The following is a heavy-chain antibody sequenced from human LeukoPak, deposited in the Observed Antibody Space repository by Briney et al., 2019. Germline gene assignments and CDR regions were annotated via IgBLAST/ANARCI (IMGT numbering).Heavy chain of an antibody. J-gene: IGHJ4*02. V-gene: IGHV3-74*01. Sequence: GGSLRLSCAASGFIFSSSWMHWVRQAPGKGLVWVSRIKSDGSSTSYADSVQGRFTISRDNAKNTLYLQMNSLRAEDTAVYYCARDLAYYASGKQNYWGQRALVTVSS. CDR3: ARDLAYYASGKQNY. D-gene: IGHD3-10*01. CDR1: GFIFSSSW. CDR2: IKSDGSST.